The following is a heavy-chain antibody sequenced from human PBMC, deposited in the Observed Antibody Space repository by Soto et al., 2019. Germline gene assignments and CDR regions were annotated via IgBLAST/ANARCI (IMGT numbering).Heavy chain of an antibody. J-gene: IGHJ6*01. CDR2: IYPGDSDT. D-gene: IGHD6-19*01. CDR1: GYSFTSYW. V-gene: IGHV5-51*01. Sequence: GADLKISREGSGYSFTSYWIGWVRQMPEKRLEWMGIIYPGDSDTRYSPSFQGQVTISADKSISTAYLQWSSLKASDTAMYYCARSEQWLVPDYEYHYVMVVSGKG. CDR3: ARSEQWLVPDYEYHYVMVV.